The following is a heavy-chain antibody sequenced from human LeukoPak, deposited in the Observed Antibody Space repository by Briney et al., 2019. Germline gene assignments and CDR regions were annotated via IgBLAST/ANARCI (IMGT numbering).Heavy chain of an antibody. V-gene: IGHV1-69*05. J-gene: IGHJ4*02. CDR1: GGSFSSYA. CDR3: ARGEGTLPWPHFDY. D-gene: IGHD3-16*01. Sequence: SVKVSCKASGGSFSSYAISWVRQAPGQGLEWMGRIIPIFGTANYAQKFQGRVTITTDESTSTAYMELSSLRSEDTAVYYCARGEGTLPWPHFDYWGQGTLVTVSS. CDR2: IIPIFGTA.